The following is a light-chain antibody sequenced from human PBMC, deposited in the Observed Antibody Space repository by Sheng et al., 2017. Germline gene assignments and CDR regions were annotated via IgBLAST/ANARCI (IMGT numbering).Light chain of an antibody. CDR2: GAS. CDR3: QQYGSSPWT. Sequence: EIVLTQSPATLSLSPGERATLSCRASQSVSDYLAWYQQKPGQPPRLLIYGASSRATGIPDRFSGSGSGTDFTLTISRLEPEDFAVYYCQQYGSSPWTFGQGTKVEIK. CDR1: QSVSDY. V-gene: IGKV3-20*01. J-gene: IGKJ1*01.